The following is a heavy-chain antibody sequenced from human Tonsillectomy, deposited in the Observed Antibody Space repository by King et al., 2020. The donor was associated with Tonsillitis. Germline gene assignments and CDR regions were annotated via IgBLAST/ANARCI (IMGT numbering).Heavy chain of an antibody. J-gene: IGHJ1*01. D-gene: IGHD3-9*01. V-gene: IGHV3-23*04. CDR3: AKGLRYFGGYFQP. Sequence: EVQLVESGGGLVQPGGSLRLSCTASGFTFGSYAWNWVRQAPGKGLEWVSSISDNDNTYYADSVKGRFTISRDNSKNTLYLQMNSLRADDTALYYCAKGLRYFGGYFQPWGQGTLATVSS. CDR2: ISDNDNT. CDR1: GFTFGSYA.